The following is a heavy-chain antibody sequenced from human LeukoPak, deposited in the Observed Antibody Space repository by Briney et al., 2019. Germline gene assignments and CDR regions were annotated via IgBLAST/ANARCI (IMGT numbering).Heavy chain of an antibody. J-gene: IGHJ3*02. CDR3: ASQRARYFEPKWWPYDI. CDR1: GFTFSSYS. CDR2: ISSSSSYI. D-gene: IGHD3-9*01. V-gene: IGHV3-21*01. Sequence: GGSLRLSCAASGFTFSSYSMNWVRQAPGKGLEWVSSISSSSSYIYYADSVKGRFTISRDNAKNSLYLQMNSLRAEDTAVYYCASQRARYFEPKWWPYDIWGQGTMVTVSS.